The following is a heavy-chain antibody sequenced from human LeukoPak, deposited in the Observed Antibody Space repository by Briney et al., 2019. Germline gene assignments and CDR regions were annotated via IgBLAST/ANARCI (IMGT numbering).Heavy chain of an antibody. D-gene: IGHD1-1*01. CDR2: IYYSGST. J-gene: IGHJ3*02. V-gene: IGHV4-59*08. Sequence: PSETLSLTCTVSGVSISSYYWSWTRQPPGKGLEWIGYIYYSGSTNYNPSLKSRVTISVDTSKNQFSLKLSSVTAADTAVYYCARLTNWNDDAFDIWGQGTMVTVSS. CDR1: GVSISSYY. CDR3: ARLTNWNDDAFDI.